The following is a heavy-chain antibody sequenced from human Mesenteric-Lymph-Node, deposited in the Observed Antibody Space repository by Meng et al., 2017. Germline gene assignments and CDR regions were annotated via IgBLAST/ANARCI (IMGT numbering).Heavy chain of an antibody. Sequence: GGSLRLSCAASGFTFSRFSMNWVRQAPGKGLEWLSSISSSSVYINYADSVKGRFTISRDNAQNSLYLQMNSLRVEDTAVYYCAREITMVRGVIEGWGQGTLVTVSS. V-gene: IGHV3-21*01. D-gene: IGHD3-10*01. J-gene: IGHJ4*02. CDR2: ISSSSVYI. CDR3: AREITMVRGVIEG. CDR1: GFTFSRFS.